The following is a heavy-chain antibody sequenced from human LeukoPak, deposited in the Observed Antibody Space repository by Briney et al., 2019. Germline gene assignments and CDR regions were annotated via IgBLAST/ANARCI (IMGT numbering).Heavy chain of an antibody. CDR3: ARGHSSSWPIDY. Sequence: SETLSLTCTVSGGSISSYYWSWIRQPPGKGLEWIGYIYYSGSTNYNPSLKSRVTISVDTSKNQFSLKLSSVTAADTVVYYCARGHSSSWPIDYWGQGTLVTVSS. D-gene: IGHD6-13*01. J-gene: IGHJ4*02. CDR2: IYYSGST. CDR1: GGSISSYY. V-gene: IGHV4-59*01.